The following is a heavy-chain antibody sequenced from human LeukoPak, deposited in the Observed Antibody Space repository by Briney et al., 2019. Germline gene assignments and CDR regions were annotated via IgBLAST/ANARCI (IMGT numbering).Heavy chain of an antibody. CDR3: AKDMGYFTGMDV. CDR2: IRGSGGST. CDR1: GFIVNSYV. Sequence: GGSLRLSCAAAGFIVNSYVMSWVRQAPGKGLEWVSLIRGSGGSTYYADSVRGRFTISRGNSKNTLYLQMNSLRAEDTAVYYCAKDMGYFTGMDVWGQGTTVTVSS. J-gene: IGHJ6*02. D-gene: IGHD2-8*01. V-gene: IGHV3-23*01.